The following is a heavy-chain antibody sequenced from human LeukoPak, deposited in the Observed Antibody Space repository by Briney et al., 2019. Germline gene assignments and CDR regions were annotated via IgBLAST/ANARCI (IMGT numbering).Heavy chain of an antibody. Sequence: ASVKVSCKASGYTFTSYGISWVRQAPGQGLEWMGWISAYNGNTNYAQKLQGRVTMTTDTSTSTAYMELRSLRSDDTAVYYCARDFLNYYDSSGPIRGDCWGQGTLVTVSS. CDR2: ISAYNGNT. D-gene: IGHD3-22*01. CDR1: GYTFTSYG. CDR3: ARDFLNYYDSSGPIRGDC. J-gene: IGHJ4*02. V-gene: IGHV1-18*01.